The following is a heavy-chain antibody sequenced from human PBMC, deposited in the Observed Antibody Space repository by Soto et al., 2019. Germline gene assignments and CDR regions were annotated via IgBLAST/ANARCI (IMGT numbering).Heavy chain of an antibody. Sequence: QVQLQESGPGLVKPSQTLSLTCTVSGGSISSGDYYWSWIRQPPGKGLEWIGYIYYSGTTYYNPSLKSRVTISVDTSKNQFSLKLSSVTAADTAAYYCASRGTTTYCSGGSCYARGFDYWGQGTLVTVSS. CDR1: GGSISSGDYY. CDR3: ASRGTTTYCSGGSCYARGFDY. J-gene: IGHJ4*02. D-gene: IGHD2-15*01. V-gene: IGHV4-30-4*01. CDR2: IYYSGTT.